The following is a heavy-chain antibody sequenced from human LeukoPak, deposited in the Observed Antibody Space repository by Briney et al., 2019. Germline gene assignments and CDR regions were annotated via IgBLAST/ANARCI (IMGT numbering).Heavy chain of an antibody. D-gene: IGHD3-22*01. V-gene: IGHV1-46*01. J-gene: IGHJ3*02. CDR1: GYTFTSYY. CDR2: INPSGGST. CDR3: ARAGRRMIVVVKVPHDAFDI. Sequence: ASVKVSCKASGYTFTSYYMHWVRQAPGQGLEWMGIINPSGGSTSYAQKFQGRVTMTRDTSTSTVYMELSSLRSGDTAVYYCARAGRRMIVVVKVPHDAFDIWGQGTMVTVSS.